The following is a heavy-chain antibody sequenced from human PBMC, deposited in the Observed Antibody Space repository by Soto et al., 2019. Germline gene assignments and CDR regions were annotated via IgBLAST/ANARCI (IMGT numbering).Heavy chain of an antibody. D-gene: IGHD1-7*01. CDR3: AKGEGQWELPL. CDR2: IIPVFGSP. J-gene: IGHJ4*02. V-gene: IGHV1-69*01. Sequence: QLQLVQSGAEVKKPGSSVKVSCKASGGFVRSDPISWVRQAPGQGPEWIGGIIPVFGSPTYAEKFQGRVTSTADESSRTAYLELTSLKSEDTAVYFCAKGEGQWELPLWGQGTQVTVSS. CDR1: GGFVRSDP.